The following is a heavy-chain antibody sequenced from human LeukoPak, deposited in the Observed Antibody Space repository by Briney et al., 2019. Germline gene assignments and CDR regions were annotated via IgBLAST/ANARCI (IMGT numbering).Heavy chain of an antibody. CDR3: ARDWFGELSANWFDP. Sequence: GGSLRLSCAASGFTFSSYAMHWVRQAPGKGLEWVAVISYDGSNKYYADSVKGRFTISRDNSKNTLYLQMNSLRAEDTAVYYCARDWFGELSANWFDPWGQGTLVTVSS. D-gene: IGHD3-10*01. CDR2: ISYDGSNK. CDR1: GFTFSSYA. V-gene: IGHV3-30*04. J-gene: IGHJ5*02.